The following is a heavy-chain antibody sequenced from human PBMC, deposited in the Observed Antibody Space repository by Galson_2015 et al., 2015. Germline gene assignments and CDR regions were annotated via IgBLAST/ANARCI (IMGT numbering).Heavy chain of an antibody. D-gene: IGHD6-19*01. CDR3: ARRYSSVWFNAFDS. J-gene: IGHJ3*02. V-gene: IGHV5-51*01. CDR1: GYSFANYW. Sequence: QSGAKVTKPGESLQISCTGSGYSFANYWIAWVRQMPGKGLEWMGVISPGDSDTRYSPSFEGQVPISADKSISTAYLQWSSLEASDTAMYYCARRYSSVWFNAFDSWVQGTMGTVSS. CDR2: ISPGDSDT.